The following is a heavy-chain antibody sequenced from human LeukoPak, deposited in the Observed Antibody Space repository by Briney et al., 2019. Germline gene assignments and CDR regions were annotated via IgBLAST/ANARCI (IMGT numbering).Heavy chain of an antibody. Sequence: SETLSLTCTVSGGSITSSNYYWGWIRQPPGKGLEWIGNMYYSGSTNYNPSLRSRVTISVDTSKNQFSLKLSSVTAADTAVYYCARLRNYYDRSGYKQLWFDPWGQGTLVTVSS. V-gene: IGHV4-61*05. CDR1: GGSITSSNYY. CDR2: MYYSGST. J-gene: IGHJ5*02. CDR3: ARLRNYYDRSGYKQLWFDP. D-gene: IGHD3-22*01.